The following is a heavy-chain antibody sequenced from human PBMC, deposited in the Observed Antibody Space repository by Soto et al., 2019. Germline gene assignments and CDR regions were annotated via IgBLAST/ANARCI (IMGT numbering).Heavy chain of an antibody. V-gene: IGHV4-59*01. CDR1: RTSISSSY. Sequence: SETLSLTCTVSRTSISSSYWSWIRRPPGKGLEWIGYVSGSGTVSYNPSLKSRVTISADASKNQVSLRLTSVTAADTAVYYCARDQVGFDYWGPGIMVTVYS. J-gene: IGHJ4*02. CDR3: ARDQVGFDY. CDR2: VSGSGTV.